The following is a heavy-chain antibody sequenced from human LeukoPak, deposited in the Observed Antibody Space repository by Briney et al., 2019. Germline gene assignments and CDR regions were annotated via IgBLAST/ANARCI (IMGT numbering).Heavy chain of an antibody. J-gene: IGHJ4*02. V-gene: IGHV3-23*01. CDR2: ISGSGGST. Sequence: GGSLRLSCAASGFTFSSYAMSWVRQAPGKGLEWVSAISGSGGSTYYADSVKGRFTISRDNSKNTLYLQVNSLRAEDTALYYCLREVGAFDYWGQGTLVTVSS. CDR3: LREVGAFDY. D-gene: IGHD1-26*01. CDR1: GFTFSSYA.